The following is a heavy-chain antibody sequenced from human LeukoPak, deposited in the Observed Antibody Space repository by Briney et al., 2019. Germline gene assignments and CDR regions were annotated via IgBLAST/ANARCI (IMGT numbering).Heavy chain of an antibody. CDR2: LSSNGGTS. Sequence: GGSLRLPCAASGFTFSTYAMSWVRQAPGKGLEWVSTLSSNGGTSYYADSVKGRFTISRDNAKNTLYLQMNSLRAEDTAIYYCANRGRMVVGSYYFDYWGQGTLVTVSS. V-gene: IGHV3-23*01. CDR3: ANRGRMVVGSYYFDY. J-gene: IGHJ4*02. D-gene: IGHD3-22*01. CDR1: GFTFSTYA.